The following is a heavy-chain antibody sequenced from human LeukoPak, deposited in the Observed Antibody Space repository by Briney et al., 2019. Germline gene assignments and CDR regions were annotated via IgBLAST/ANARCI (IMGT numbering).Heavy chain of an antibody. J-gene: IGHJ4*02. CDR3: ARGSPYGPIDY. Sequence: ASVKVSCKASGYTFTSYAMHWVRQAPGQRLEWMGWINAGNGNTKYSQKFQGRVTITRDASASTAYMELSSLRSEDTAVYYCARGSPYGPIDYWGQGTLVTVSS. CDR1: GYTFTSYA. D-gene: IGHD3-10*01. V-gene: IGHV1-3*01. CDR2: INAGNGNT.